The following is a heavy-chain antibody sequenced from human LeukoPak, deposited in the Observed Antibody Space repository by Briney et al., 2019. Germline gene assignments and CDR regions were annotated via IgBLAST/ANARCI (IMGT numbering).Heavy chain of an antibody. CDR3: ARPRWYYGSGSFFY. V-gene: IGHV4-34*01. J-gene: IGHJ4*02. D-gene: IGHD3-10*01. CDR2: INHSGST. CDR1: GGSFSGYY. Sequence: KTSETLSLTCAVYGGSFSGYYWSWIRQPPGKGLEWIGEINHSGSTNYNPSLKSRVTISVDTSKNQFSLKLSSVTAADTAVYYCARPRWYYGSGSFFYWGQGTLVTVSS.